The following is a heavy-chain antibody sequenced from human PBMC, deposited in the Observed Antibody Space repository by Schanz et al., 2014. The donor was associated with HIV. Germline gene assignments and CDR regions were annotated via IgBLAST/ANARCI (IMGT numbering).Heavy chain of an antibody. V-gene: IGHV1-69*01. D-gene: IGHD4-17*01. CDR1: GGTFNNYA. J-gene: IGHJ4*02. CDR2: IIPVFGTA. CDR3: ATSESGDRTYCFDL. Sequence: QEQLVQSGAAVRKPGSSVTVSCKTSGGTFNNYALNWVRQAPGQGLEWMGGIIPVFGTANYAQKFQGRGTINADQSTTAIYTLLSSMRSDETAVYYCATSESGDRTYCFDLWGQGTPVAVSP.